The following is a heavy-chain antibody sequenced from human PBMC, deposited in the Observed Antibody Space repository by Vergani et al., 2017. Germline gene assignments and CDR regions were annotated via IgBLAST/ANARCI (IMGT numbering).Heavy chain of an antibody. CDR1: GFTFSSYW. CDR3: ARDQLRYFDLSPGDY. CDR2: IKQDGSEK. J-gene: IGHJ4*02. V-gene: IGHV3-7*01. D-gene: IGHD3-9*01. Sequence: EVQLVESGGGLVQPGGSLRLSCAASGFTFSSYWMSWVRQAPGKGLEWVANIKQDGSEKYYVDSVKGRFTISRDNAKNSLYLQMNSLRAEDTAVYYCARDQLRYFDLSPGDYWGQGTLVTVSS.